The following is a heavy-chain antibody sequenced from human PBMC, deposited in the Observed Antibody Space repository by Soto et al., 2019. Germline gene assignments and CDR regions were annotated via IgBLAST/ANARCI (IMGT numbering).Heavy chain of an antibody. Sequence: QLQLQESGPGLVKPSETLSLTCTVSGGSISSSSYYWGWIRQPPGKGLEWIGSIYYSGSTYYNPSRQRRVTLAVDTSKNQSSLQLSSVTAADTAVYYCAGLAEEDLDSWGPGTLVTVSS. J-gene: IGHJ4*02. CDR2: IYYSGST. CDR1: GGSISSSSYY. V-gene: IGHV4-39*01. CDR3: AGLAEEDLDS.